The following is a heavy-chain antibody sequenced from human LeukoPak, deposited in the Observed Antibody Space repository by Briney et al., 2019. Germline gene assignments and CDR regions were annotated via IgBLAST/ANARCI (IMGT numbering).Heavy chain of an antibody. J-gene: IGHJ4*02. CDR3: ATGVRGYNSAPDY. CDR1: GFTFSNYY. CDR2: ISSGSNYI. V-gene: IGHV3-21*01. Sequence: GGSLRLSCAASGFTFSNYYMNWVRQAPGKGLEWFSSISSGSNYIYYADSLKGRFTISRDNAKNSLYLQMNSLRAEDTAVYYCATGVRGYNSAPDYWGQGTLVTVSP. D-gene: IGHD6-19*01.